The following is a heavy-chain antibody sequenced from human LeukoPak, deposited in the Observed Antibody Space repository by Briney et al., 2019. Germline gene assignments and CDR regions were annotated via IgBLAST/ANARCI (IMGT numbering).Heavy chain of an antibody. J-gene: IGHJ4*02. CDR3: AKSSGSYYNVDFDY. Sequence: SETLSLTCAVYGGSFSDYYWSWIRQPPGKGLEWIGEINHSGSTNYKPSLKSRVTISVDTSKNQFSLKLSSVTAADTAVYYCAKSSGSYYNVDFDYWGQGTLVTVSS. D-gene: IGHD3-10*01. CDR2: INHSGST. CDR1: GGSFSDYY. V-gene: IGHV4-34*01.